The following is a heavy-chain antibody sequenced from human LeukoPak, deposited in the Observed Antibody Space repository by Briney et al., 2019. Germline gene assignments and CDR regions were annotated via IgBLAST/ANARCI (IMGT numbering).Heavy chain of an antibody. J-gene: IGHJ5*02. CDR2: MFSISSTL. CDR3: ARVGSSSWYQEANWFDP. V-gene: IGHV3-48*01. CDR1: GFTISSYS. D-gene: IGHD6-13*01. Sequence: GGSLRLSCAASGFTISSYSMNWVRQAPGKGLEWLTMFSISSTLYYADSVRGRFTISRDNSKNTLYLQMNSLRAEDTAVYYCARVGSSSWYQEANWFDPWGQGTLVTVSS.